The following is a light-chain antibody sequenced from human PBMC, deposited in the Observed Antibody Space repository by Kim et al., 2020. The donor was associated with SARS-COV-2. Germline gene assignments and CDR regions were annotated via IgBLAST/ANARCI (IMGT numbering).Light chain of an antibody. CDR2: AAS. CDR3: QKCDSAPWT. CDR1: RDMSNY. Sequence: DRVTRTCRASRDMSNYLAWFQLKPGKAPKLLIYAASALQPGVPSRFSGSGSGTDFTRTVTSLQPEDVATYYCQKCDSAPWTFGQGTKVDIK. J-gene: IGKJ1*01. V-gene: IGKV1-27*01.